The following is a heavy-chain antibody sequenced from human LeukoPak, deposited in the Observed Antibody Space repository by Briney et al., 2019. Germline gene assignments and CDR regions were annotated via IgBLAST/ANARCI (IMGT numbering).Heavy chain of an antibody. CDR2: IYYSGST. D-gene: IGHD3-10*01. CDR3: VRPYHYDSGSRGTAFDI. CDR1: GGSISSYY. Sequence: SETLSLTCTVSGGSISSYYWSWIRQAPGKGLEWIGYIYYSGSTNYNPSLRSRVSISVDTSKNQFSLKLSSVTAADTAIYYCVRPYHYDSGSRGTAFDIWGQGTMVTVSS. J-gene: IGHJ3*02. V-gene: IGHV4-59*08.